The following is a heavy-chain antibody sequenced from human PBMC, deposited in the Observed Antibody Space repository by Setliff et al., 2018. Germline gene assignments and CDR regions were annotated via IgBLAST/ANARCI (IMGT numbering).Heavy chain of an antibody. CDR3: ARHEEGYCDGGSCPYYFDY. CDR1: GGSISSHY. CDR2: IYHSGDA. Sequence: SETLSLTCTVSGGSISSHYWSWIRQPPGKGLEWIGYIYHSGDARYNLSLKSRVTISVDTSKNQFSLKLSSVTAADTAVYYCARHEEGYCDGGSCPYYFDYWGKGTLVTVSS. D-gene: IGHD2-15*01. V-gene: IGHV4-59*08. J-gene: IGHJ4*02.